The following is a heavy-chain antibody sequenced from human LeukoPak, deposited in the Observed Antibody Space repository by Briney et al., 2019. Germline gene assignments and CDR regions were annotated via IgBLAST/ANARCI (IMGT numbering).Heavy chain of an antibody. CDR3: ARDGVGASHDY. Sequence: PGGSLRLSCGASGFTFSTYWMHWGRQTPGKGLVLVSRISRDGTTTTYADSVKGRFTISRDNAKNTLYLEMNSLRAEDTAVYFCARDGVGASHDYWGQGTLVTVSS. J-gene: IGHJ4*02. V-gene: IGHV3-74*01. D-gene: IGHD1-26*01. CDR1: GFTFSTYW. CDR2: ISRDGTTT.